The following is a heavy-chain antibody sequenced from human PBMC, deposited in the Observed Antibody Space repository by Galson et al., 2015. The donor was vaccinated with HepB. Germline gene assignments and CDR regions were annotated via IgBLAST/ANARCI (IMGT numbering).Heavy chain of an antibody. Sequence: SVKVSCKASGYTFTNYAMHWVRQAPGQRLGWMGWITAGNGNTKYSQKFQGRVTITSDTSASTAYMELSSLRSEDTAVYYCARDGYYDSSGYYLKYYFDYWGQGTLVTGSS. J-gene: IGHJ4*02. V-gene: IGHV1-3*01. CDR1: GYTFTNYA. D-gene: IGHD3-22*01. CDR3: ARDGYYDSSGYYLKYYFDY. CDR2: ITAGNGNT.